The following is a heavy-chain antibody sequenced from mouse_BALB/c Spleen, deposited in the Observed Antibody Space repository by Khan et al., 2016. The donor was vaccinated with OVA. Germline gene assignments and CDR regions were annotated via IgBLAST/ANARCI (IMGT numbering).Heavy chain of an antibody. CDR3: ARKNGSDFDY. D-gene: IGHD1-1*01. Sequence: VQLKQSGPELVTPGASVKISCKASGYSFTGYFMNWVMQSHGKSLEWIGRINPHIGETFYNQKFVGKATLTVDESSSTAHMELRSLASEDSAVYFCARKNGSDFDYWGQGTTLTVSS. J-gene: IGHJ2*01. CDR1: GYSFTGYF. V-gene: IGHV1-20*02. CDR2: INPHIGET.